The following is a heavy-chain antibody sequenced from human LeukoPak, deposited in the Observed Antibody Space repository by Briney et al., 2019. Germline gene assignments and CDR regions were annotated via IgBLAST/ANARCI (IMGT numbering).Heavy chain of an antibody. D-gene: IGHD3-22*01. V-gene: IGHV4-59*01. CDR3: ARLIGDSSGYYLGY. Sequence: PSETLSLTCTVSGGSISSYYWSWIRQPPGKGLEWIGYIYYSGSTNYNPSLKSRVTISVDTSKNQFSLKLSSVTAADTAVYYCARLIGDSSGYYLGYWGQGTLVTVSS. CDR2: IYYSGST. J-gene: IGHJ4*02. CDR1: GGSISSYY.